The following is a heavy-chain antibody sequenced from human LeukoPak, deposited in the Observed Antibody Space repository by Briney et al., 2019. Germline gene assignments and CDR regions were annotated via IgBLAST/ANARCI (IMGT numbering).Heavy chain of an antibody. Sequence: PSETLSLTCTVSGGSISSYYWSWIRQPPGKGLEWLGYIFYSGSTNYSPSLKSRVTLSVDTSKNQFSVRLTSVTAADTAVYYCARGGYYDSSGYFPFDYWGQGTLVTVSS. CDR1: GGSISSYY. CDR3: ARGGYYDSSGYFPFDY. J-gene: IGHJ4*02. V-gene: IGHV4-59*01. D-gene: IGHD3-22*01. CDR2: IFYSGST.